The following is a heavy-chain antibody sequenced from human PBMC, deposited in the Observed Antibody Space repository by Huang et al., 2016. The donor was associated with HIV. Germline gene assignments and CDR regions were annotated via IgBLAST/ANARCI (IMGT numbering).Heavy chain of an antibody. V-gene: IGHV1-18*01. J-gene: IGHJ5*01. CDR1: GYIFTKYG. Sequence: QVDLVQSGAEVKRPGASVRVSCKAVGYIFTKYGINWVRQTPGQGLAWLGWISAYNGHTNYAEKFQGRVTLTRDTSATTAYMELRDVTSADTAVYYCARDHWYPLQNWFDLWGQGTLVTVSS. CDR2: ISAYNGHT. CDR3: ARDHWYPLQNWFDL. D-gene: IGHD1-1*01.